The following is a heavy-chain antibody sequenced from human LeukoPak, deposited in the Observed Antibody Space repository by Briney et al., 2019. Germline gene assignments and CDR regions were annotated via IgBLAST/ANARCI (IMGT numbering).Heavy chain of an antibody. J-gene: IGHJ4*02. CDR3: AKFCYDSNSLDY. D-gene: IGHD3-22*01. V-gene: IGHV3-23*01. Sequence: SGGSLRLSCAASGFTFSSYAMSWVRQAPGKGLEWVSAISGSGGSTYYADSVKGRFTISRDNSKNTLYLQMNSLRAEDTAVYYCAKFCYDSNSLDYWGQGTLVTVSS. CDR2: ISGSGGST. CDR1: GFTFSSYA.